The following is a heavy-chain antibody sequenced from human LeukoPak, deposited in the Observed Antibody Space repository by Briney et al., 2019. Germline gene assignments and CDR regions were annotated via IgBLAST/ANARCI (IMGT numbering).Heavy chain of an antibody. CDR1: GGSISSYY. Sequence: SETLSLTCTVSGGSISSYYWSWIRQPPGKGLEWIGYIYYSGSTNYNPSLKSRVTISVDTSKNQFSLKLSSVTAADTAAYYCARAGYSSGWYYFDYWGQGTLVTVSS. CDR2: IYYSGST. J-gene: IGHJ4*02. CDR3: ARAGYSSGWYYFDY. D-gene: IGHD6-19*01. V-gene: IGHV4-59*01.